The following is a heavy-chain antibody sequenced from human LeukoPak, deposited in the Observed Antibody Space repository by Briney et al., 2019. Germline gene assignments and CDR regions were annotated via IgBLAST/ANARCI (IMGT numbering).Heavy chain of an antibody. CDR1: GYTLTELS. J-gene: IGHJ4*02. V-gene: IGHV1-24*01. CDR3: ATDLPTVYRAVAGTGNFDY. Sequence: ASVKVSCKVSGYTLTELSVHWVRQAPGKGLEWMGGFDPEDGETIYAQKFQGRVTMTEDTSTDTAYMELSSLRSEDTAVYYCATDLPTVYRAVAGTGNFDYWGQGTLVTVSS. D-gene: IGHD6-19*01. CDR2: FDPEDGET.